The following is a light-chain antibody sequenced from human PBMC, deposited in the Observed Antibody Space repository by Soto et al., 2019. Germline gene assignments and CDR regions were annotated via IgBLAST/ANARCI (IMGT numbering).Light chain of an antibody. CDR1: SSDVGGYNY. CDR3: SSYTSSSTVV. V-gene: IGLV2-14*01. CDR2: EVT. J-gene: IGLJ2*01. Sequence: QSVLTQPASVSGSPGQSITISCTGTSSDVGGYNYVSWYQQHPGKAPKLMIYEVTNRPSGVSNRFSGSKFGNTGSLTISGLQAEDETHYYCSSYTSSSTVVFGGGTKLTVL.